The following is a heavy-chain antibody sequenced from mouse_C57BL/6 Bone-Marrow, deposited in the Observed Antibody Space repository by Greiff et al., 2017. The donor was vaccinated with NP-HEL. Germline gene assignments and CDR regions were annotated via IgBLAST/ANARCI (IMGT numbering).Heavy chain of an antibody. CDR2: IDPSDSYT. CDR3: AVVWGDYFDY. V-gene: IGHV1-69*01. Sequence: QVQLQQPGAELVMPGASVKLSCKASGYTFTSYWMHWVKQRPGQGLEWIGEIDPSDSYTNYNQKFKGKSTLTVDKASSTAYMQLSSLTAEDSAVYDCAVVWGDYFDYWGQGTTLTVSS. CDR1: GYTFTSYW. J-gene: IGHJ2*01. D-gene: IGHD1-1*02.